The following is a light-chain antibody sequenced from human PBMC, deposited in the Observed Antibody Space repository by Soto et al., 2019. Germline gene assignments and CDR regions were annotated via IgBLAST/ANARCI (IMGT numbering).Light chain of an antibody. V-gene: IGLV2-14*01. CDR2: DVS. J-gene: IGLJ2*01. CDR3: SSYTTSSTLV. Sequence: QSALTQPASVSGSPGQSITISCTGTDSDVGAYNYVSWYQQHPGKAPKLMIYDVSTRPSGVSDRFSGSKSGNTASLTISGLQAEDEADYYCSSYTTSSTLVFGGGTKLTVL. CDR1: DSDVGAYNY.